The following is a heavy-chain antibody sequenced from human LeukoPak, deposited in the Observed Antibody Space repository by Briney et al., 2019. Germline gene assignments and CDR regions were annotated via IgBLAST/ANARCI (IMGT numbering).Heavy chain of an antibody. CDR2: IGYSGGDS. J-gene: IGHJ4*02. Sequence: GGSLRLSCTVSGFTLSSYEMTWFRQAPGKGLEWVSSIGYSGGDSHYADSVKGRFTISRDNSKNTLYLQMNSLRAEDTAVYYCAKLAPSGSYFLTYYFDYWGQGTLVTVSS. V-gene: IGHV3-23*01. D-gene: IGHD1-26*01. CDR3: AKLAPSGSYFLTYYFDY. CDR1: GFTLSSYE.